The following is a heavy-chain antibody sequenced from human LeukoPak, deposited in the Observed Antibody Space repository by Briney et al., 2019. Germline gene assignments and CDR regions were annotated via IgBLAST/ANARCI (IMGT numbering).Heavy chain of an antibody. CDR2: INHSGST. J-gene: IGHJ2*01. CDR1: GGSFSGYY. Sequence: SETLSLTCAVYGGSFSGYYWSWIRQPPGKGLEWIGEINHSGSTYYNPSLKSRVTISVDRSKNQFYLKLTSVTAADTAVYYCARYSTTWPYWYLDLWGRGTLVTVSS. V-gene: IGHV4-34*01. D-gene: IGHD6-13*01. CDR3: ARYSTTWPYWYLDL.